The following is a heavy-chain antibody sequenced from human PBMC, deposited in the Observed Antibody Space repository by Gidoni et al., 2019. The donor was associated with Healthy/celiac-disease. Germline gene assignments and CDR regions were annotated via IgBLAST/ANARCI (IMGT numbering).Heavy chain of an antibody. CDR3: ARVGYYYGSGSYSWGDY. CDR2: INPNSGGT. CDR1: GYTFTGYY. J-gene: IGHJ4*02. D-gene: IGHD3-10*01. Sequence: QVQLVQSGAEVKKPGASVKVSCKASGYTFTGYYMHWVRQAPGQWLEWMGRINPNSGGTNYAQKFQGRVTMTRDTSISTAYMELSRLRSDDTAVYYCARVGYYYGSGSYSWGDYWGQGTLVTVSS. V-gene: IGHV1-2*06.